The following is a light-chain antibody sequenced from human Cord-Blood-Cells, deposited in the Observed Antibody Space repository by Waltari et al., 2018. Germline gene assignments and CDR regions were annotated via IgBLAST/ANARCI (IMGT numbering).Light chain of an antibody. Sequence: QSALTQPRSVSGSPGQSVTISCTGTSSDVGGYNHVAWYQQHTGKAPKLMIYDVSKRPSGVPDRFSGSKSGNTASLTISGLQAEDEADYYCCSYAGSYTLVFGGGTKLTVL. CDR3: CSYAGSYTLV. CDR1: SSDVGGYNH. J-gene: IGLJ2*01. V-gene: IGLV2-11*01. CDR2: DVS.